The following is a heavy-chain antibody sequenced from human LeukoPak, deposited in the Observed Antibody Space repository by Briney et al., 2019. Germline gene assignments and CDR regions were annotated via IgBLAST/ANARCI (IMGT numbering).Heavy chain of an antibody. Sequence: GGSLRLSCAASGFTFSDYYMSWIRQPPGKRLAWVSYIRSSGSTIYYADSVTGRFTISRDNAKNSLYLQMNSLRAGDTAVYYCARRNGRLDYYYMDVWGKGTTVTVSS. CDR1: GFTFSDYY. CDR2: IRSSGSTI. V-gene: IGHV3-11*04. CDR3: ARRNGRLDYYYMDV. D-gene: IGHD1-1*01. J-gene: IGHJ6*03.